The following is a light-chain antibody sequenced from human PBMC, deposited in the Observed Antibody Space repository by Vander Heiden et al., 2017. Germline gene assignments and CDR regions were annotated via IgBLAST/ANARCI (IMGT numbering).Light chain of an antibody. CDR3: SSYTRTSTCV. CDR1: RSDVGDYNY. J-gene: IGLJ1*01. Sequence: QSALTQPASMSGSPGQSITISCTGSRSDVGDYNYVSWYQQHPGQAPKLISYEVTNRPSGVSNRFSGSKSGNTASRTIAGLQAEDEAYYFCSSYTRTSTCVFGSGTKVTVL. V-gene: IGLV2-14*01. CDR2: EVT.